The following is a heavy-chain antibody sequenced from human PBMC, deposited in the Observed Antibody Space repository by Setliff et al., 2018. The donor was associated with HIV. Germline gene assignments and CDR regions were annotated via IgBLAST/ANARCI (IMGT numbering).Heavy chain of an antibody. Sequence: SLKISCAASGFTFDDFAIHWVRQAPGKGLEWVAGVSWNSAGIGYADSVKGRFTISRDNSKNTVYLEMNSLRAEDTAVYYCAKGQLPYCTNGVCYAIDYWGQGTLVTVSS. CDR3: AKGQLPYCTNGVCYAIDY. CDR2: VSWNSAGI. V-gene: IGHV3-9*01. CDR1: GFTFDDFA. D-gene: IGHD2-8*01. J-gene: IGHJ4*02.